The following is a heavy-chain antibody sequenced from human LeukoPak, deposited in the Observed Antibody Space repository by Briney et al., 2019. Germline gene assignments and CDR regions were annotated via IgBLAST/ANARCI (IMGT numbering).Heavy chain of an antibody. CDR2: ISYDGSNK. CDR1: GFTFSSYA. CDR3: ATKMYYYDSSGYYHN. Sequence: GGSLRLSCAASGFTFSSYAMHWVRQAPGKGLEWVAVISYDGSNKYYADSVKGRFTISRDNSKNTLYLQMNSLRAEDTAVYCCATKMYYYDSSGYYHNWGQGTLVTVSS. D-gene: IGHD3-22*01. V-gene: IGHV3-30-3*01. J-gene: IGHJ4*02.